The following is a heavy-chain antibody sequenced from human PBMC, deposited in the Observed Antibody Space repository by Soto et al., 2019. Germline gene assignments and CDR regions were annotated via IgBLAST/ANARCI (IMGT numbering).Heavy chain of an antibody. CDR2: IYYSGST. D-gene: IGHD6-19*01. Sequence: XETLSLTCTVSVVSISSYYWSCIRQPPGKGLEWIGYIYYSGSTNYNPSLKSRVTISVDTSKNQFSLKLSSVTAADTAVYYCARDTGIAVAGIGMEVWGQGTTVNVSS. CDR3: ARDTGIAVAGIGMEV. CDR1: VVSISSYY. V-gene: IGHV4-59*01. J-gene: IGHJ6*01.